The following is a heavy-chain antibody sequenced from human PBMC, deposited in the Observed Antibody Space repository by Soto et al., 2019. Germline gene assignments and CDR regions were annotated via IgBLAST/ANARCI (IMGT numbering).Heavy chain of an antibody. CDR2: IYYSGST. D-gene: IGHD4-17*01. CDR1: GGSISSGDYY. J-gene: IGHJ6*04. Sequence: SETLSLTSTVSGGSISSGDYYWSWIRQPPGKGLEWIGYIYYSGSTYYNPSLKSRVTISVDTSKNQFSLKLSSVTAADTAVYYCAREKRGTVTPSFYYYYYGMDVWGKGTTVT. CDR3: AREKRGTVTPSFYYYYYGMDV. V-gene: IGHV4-30-4*02.